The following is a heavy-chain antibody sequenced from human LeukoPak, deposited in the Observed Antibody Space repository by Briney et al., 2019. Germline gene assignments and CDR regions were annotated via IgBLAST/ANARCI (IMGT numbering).Heavy chain of an antibody. D-gene: IGHD1-26*01. V-gene: IGHV1-69*05. CDR3: ARDRRMEVGATDGTDT. J-gene: IGHJ5*02. CDR2: IIPIFGTA. Sequence: GASVKVSCKASGGTFSSYAISWVRQAPGQGLEWMGRIIPIFGTANYAKKFHGRVTTTTVESTSTAYMELRSLRSEDTAVYYCARDRRMEVGATDGTDTSGQGTLVTVSS. CDR1: GGTFSSYA.